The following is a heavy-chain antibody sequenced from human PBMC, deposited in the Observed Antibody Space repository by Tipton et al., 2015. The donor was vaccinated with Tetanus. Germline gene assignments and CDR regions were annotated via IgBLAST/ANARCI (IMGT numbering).Heavy chain of an antibody. CDR3: ARGPMVRGVTRFDY. V-gene: IGHV4-59*12. CDR1: GGSINRYY. CDR2: INYSGTT. D-gene: IGHD3-10*01. Sequence: TLSLTCTVSGGSINRYYWSWIRQSPGKGLEWIGYINYSGTTNYASSLQSRVIISVDTSKNQFSLKLSSVTAADTAVYYCARGPMVRGVTRFDYWGQGTLVTVSS. J-gene: IGHJ4*02.